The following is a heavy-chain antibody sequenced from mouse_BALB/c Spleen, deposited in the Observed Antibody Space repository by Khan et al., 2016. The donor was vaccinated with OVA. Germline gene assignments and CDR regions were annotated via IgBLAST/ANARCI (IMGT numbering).Heavy chain of an antibody. D-gene: IGHD1-1*01. CDR3: ASSGSYASSYNWYFDV. Sequence: EVQLQESGPGLVKPSQSLSLTCTVSGYSITSDYAWNWIRQFPGNKLEWMGYISYSGSTSYNPSLKSRISITRDTSKNQFFLQLNSVTTEDTATYYCASSGSYASSYNWYFDVWGAGTTVTVSS. CDR2: ISYSGST. CDR1: GYSITSDYA. V-gene: IGHV3-2*02. J-gene: IGHJ1*01.